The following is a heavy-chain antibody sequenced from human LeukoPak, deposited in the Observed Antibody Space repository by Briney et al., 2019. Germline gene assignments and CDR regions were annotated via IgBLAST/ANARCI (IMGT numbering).Heavy chain of an antibody. Sequence: PGGSLRLSCAASGFTFNTHAISWVRQAPGQGLEWVAAVSDTGDLRYSANSVKGRFAISRDNSKNTAFLQMYSLRAEDTALYYCVKGGLRSGYSFEDWGQGTLASVSS. CDR1: GFTFNTHA. D-gene: IGHD3-22*01. CDR3: VKGGLRSGYSFED. J-gene: IGHJ4*02. V-gene: IGHV3-23*01. CDR2: VSDTGDLR.